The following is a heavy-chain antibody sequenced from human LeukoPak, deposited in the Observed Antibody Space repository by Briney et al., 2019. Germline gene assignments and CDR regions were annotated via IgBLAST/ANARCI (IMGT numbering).Heavy chain of an antibody. V-gene: IGHV3-30*03. J-gene: IGHJ4*02. CDR2: ISYDGSKR. D-gene: IGHD3-10*01. CDR3: ARENTYYYGSGSYSPKYYFDY. CDR1: GFTFSRYG. Sequence: PGGSLRLSCAASGFTFSRYGLHWVRQAPGKGLEWAAFISYDGSKRYYGDSVKGRFTISRDNSKNTLYLQMNSLRAEDTAVYYCARENTYYYGSGSYSPKYYFDYWGQGTLVTVSS.